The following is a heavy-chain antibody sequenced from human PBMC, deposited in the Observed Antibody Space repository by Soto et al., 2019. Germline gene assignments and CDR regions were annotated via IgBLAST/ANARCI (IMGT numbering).Heavy chain of an antibody. CDR1: GLTFSSYS. CDR3: ARDRPRYYYGWGGTSVFDI. Sequence: PGGSLRLSCAASGLTFSSYSMNWVRQAPGKGLEWVSSISSSSSYIYYADSVKGRFTISRDNAKNSLYLQMNSLRAEDTAVYYCARDRPRYYYGWGGTSVFDIWGQGTMVPVS. D-gene: IGHD3-10*01. J-gene: IGHJ3*02. CDR2: ISSSSSYI. V-gene: IGHV3-21*01.